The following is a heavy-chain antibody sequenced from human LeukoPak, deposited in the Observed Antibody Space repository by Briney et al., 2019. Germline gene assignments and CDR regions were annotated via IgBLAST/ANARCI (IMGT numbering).Heavy chain of an antibody. CDR2: IKSKTDGGTT. CDR3: TRASRWAGYYYYYGMDV. CDR1: GFTFSNAW. J-gene: IGHJ6*02. V-gene: IGHV3-15*01. D-gene: IGHD4-23*01. Sequence: PGGSLRLSCAASGFTFSNAWMSWVRQAPGKGLEWVGRIKSKTDGGTTDYAAPVKGRFTISRDDSKNTLYLQMNSLKTEDTAVYYCTRASRWAGYYYYYGMDVWGQGTTVTVSS.